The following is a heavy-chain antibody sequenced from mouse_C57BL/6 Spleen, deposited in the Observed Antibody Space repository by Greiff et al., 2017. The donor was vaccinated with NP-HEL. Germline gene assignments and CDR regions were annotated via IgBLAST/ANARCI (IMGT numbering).Heavy chain of an antibody. CDR3: ARLITTVDWYFDV. CDR1: GYAFSSSW. V-gene: IGHV1-82*01. CDR2: IYPGDGDT. Sequence: VQLKESGPELVKPGASVKISCKASGYAFSSSWMNWVKQRPGKGLEWIGRIYPGDGDTNYNGKFKGKATLTADKSSSTAYMQLSSLTSEDSAVYFCARLITTVDWYFDVWGTGTTVTVSS. D-gene: IGHD1-1*01. J-gene: IGHJ1*03.